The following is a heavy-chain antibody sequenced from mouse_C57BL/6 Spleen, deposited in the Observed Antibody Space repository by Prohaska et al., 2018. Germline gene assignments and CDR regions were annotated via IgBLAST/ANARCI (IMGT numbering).Heavy chain of an antibody. CDR2: ISDGGSYT. J-gene: IGHJ4*01. D-gene: IGHD1-1*01. Sequence: EVQLVESGGGLVKPGGSLKLSCAASGFTFSSYALSWVRQTPEKRLEWVATISDGGSYTYDPDNVKGRFTSSRDNAKNNLYLQMSHLKSEDTAMYYCAREGRRNYCAMDYWGQGTSVTVSS. CDR1: GFTFSSYA. CDR3: AREGRRNYCAMDY. V-gene: IGHV5-4*01.